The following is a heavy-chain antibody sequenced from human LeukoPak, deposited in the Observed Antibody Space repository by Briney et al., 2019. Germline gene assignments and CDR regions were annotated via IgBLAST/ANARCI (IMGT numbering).Heavy chain of an antibody. D-gene: IGHD1-26*01. CDR1: GFIFNNYA. CDR2: ISYDGSNK. V-gene: IGHV3-30-3*01. J-gene: IGHJ3*01. CDR3: ARALVGLKADAFDV. Sequence: GGSLRLSCAGSGFIFNNYAMHWVRQAPGKGLEWVAVISYDGSNKYYADSVKGRFTISRDNSKNTLYLQMNSLRDEDTAVYYCARALVGLKADAFDVWGQGTMVTVSS.